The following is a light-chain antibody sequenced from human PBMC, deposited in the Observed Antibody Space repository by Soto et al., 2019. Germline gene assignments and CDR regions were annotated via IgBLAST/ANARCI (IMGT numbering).Light chain of an antibody. CDR1: QSVSYTF. J-gene: IGKJ1*01. CDR2: GAF. Sequence: EIVLTQSPGTLSLSPGERATLSCRASQSVSYTFLAWYQQTPGQAPRLLIHGAFSRANGIPDRFSGSGSGTDFTLTISSLQAEDSAVYVCQQYNNWPTWTFGQGTKVDIK. CDR3: QQYNNWPTWT. V-gene: IGKV3-20*01.